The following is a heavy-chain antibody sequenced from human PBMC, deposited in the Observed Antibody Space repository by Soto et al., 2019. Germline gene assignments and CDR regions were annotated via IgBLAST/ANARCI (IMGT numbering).Heavy chain of an antibody. Sequence: QLVQSGPEVKKPGASMKVSCKAYDFSLTSHGISWVRQAPGQGLEWMGWISLYNGNTNYAQQFQGRVTMTTDTSTSTAYMELRSLRSDDTAMYFCAIYHLELFRFDYWGQGTLVTVSS. V-gene: IGHV1-18*04. J-gene: IGHJ4*02. CDR1: DFSLTSHG. CDR3: AIYHLELFRFDY. D-gene: IGHD2-2*01. CDR2: ISLYNGNT.